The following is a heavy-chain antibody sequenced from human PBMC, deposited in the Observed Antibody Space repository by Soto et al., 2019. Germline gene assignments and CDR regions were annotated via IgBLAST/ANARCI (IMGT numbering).Heavy chain of an antibody. Sequence: SETLSLTCTVSGDSITSTSYYWGWIRQPSGKGLEWVGCIHYSGSTYYNPSLRSRVTSSVDTSKNQFSLKVSSVTAADTAVYYCARRLFSSTWPSYFDYWGEGTLVTVSS. V-gene: IGHV4-39*01. J-gene: IGHJ4*02. CDR2: IHYSGST. CDR1: GDSITSTSYY. D-gene: IGHD6-13*01. CDR3: ARRLFSSTWPSYFDY.